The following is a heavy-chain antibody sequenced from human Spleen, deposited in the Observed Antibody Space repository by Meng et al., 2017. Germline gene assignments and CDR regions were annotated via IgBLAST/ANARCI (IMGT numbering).Heavy chain of an antibody. Sequence: QGQLLHSGVGVKKPGASVKVSCEASGYTLSSDGFSWFRQAPGQGLEWMGWINTYNGDTVYAPKFQGRVTMTTDTSTSTAYMELRSLRSDDTAVYYCATRGNPYLNFWGQGTLVTVSS. V-gene: IGHV1-18*01. CDR3: ATRGNPYLNF. J-gene: IGHJ4*02. CDR2: INTYNGDT. CDR1: GYTLSSDG.